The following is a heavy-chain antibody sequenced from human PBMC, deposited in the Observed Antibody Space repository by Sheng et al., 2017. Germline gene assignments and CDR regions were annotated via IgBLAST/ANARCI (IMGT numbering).Heavy chain of an antibody. CDR3: ARDLGRGMYAFDI. CDR1: GGSISSYY. Sequence: QVQLQESGPGLVKPSETLSLTCTVSGGSISSYYWSWIRQPPGKGLEWIGYIYYSGSTNYNPSLKSRVTISVDTSKNQFSLKLSSVTAADTAVYYCARDLGRGMYAFDIWGQGTMVTVSS. V-gene: IGHV4-59*01. D-gene: IGHD3-10*01. J-gene: IGHJ3*02. CDR2: IYYSGST.